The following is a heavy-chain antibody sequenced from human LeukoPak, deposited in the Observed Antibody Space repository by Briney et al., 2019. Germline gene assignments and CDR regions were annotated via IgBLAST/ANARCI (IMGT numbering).Heavy chain of an antibody. CDR3: ARHLWFGELTFDY. Sequence: GGSLRLSCTASGFTFGDYTMSWFRQAPGKGLEWVANIKQDGSEKYYVDSVKGRFTISRDNAKNSLYLQMNSLRAEDTAVYYCARHLWFGELTFDYWGQGTLVTVSS. J-gene: IGHJ4*02. CDR1: GFTFGDYT. D-gene: IGHD3-10*01. V-gene: IGHV3-7*01. CDR2: IKQDGSEK.